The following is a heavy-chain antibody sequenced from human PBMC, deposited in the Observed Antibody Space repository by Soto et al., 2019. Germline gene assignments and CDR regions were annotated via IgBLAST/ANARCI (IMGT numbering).Heavy chain of an antibody. Sequence: QVQLVESGGGVVQPGRSLRLSCAASGFTFSSYGMHWVRQAPGKGLEWVAIIWYDGSIKYYVGSVEGRFTISRDNSKNTVSLHMDSLRAEDTAVYYCARGPLYFGESPPVNYYLDIWGQGTLVTVSS. J-gene: IGHJ4*02. CDR1: GFTFSSYG. CDR3: ARGPLYFGESPPVNYYLDI. D-gene: IGHD3-10*01. CDR2: IWYDGSIK. V-gene: IGHV3-33*01.